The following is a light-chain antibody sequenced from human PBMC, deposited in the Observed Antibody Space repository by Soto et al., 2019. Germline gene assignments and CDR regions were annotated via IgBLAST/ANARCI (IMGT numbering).Light chain of an antibody. Sequence: QSALTQPASVSGSPGQSITISCTGTSRDVGSYNLVSWYQQHPGKAPKVMIYEDIKRPSGVSNRFSGSKSDNTASLTISGLQAEDEADFYCCSYADSSTYVFGTGTKLTVL. CDR3: CSYADSSTYV. V-gene: IGLV2-23*01. CDR2: EDI. CDR1: SRDVGSYNL. J-gene: IGLJ1*01.